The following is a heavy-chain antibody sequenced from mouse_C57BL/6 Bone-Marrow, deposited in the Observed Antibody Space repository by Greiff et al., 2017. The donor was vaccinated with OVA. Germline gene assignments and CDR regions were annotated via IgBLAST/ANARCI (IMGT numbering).Heavy chain of an antibody. CDR3: AIYYGSRRAWFAY. J-gene: IGHJ3*01. D-gene: IGHD1-1*01. CDR2: ICGVGST. Sequence: VQRVESGPGLVAPSQSLSITCTVSGFSLTSYGVDWVRQSPGKGLEWLGVICGVGSTNYNSALKSRLSISKDNSKSQVFLKMNSLQTDDTAMYYCAIYYGSRRAWFAYWGQGTLVTVSA. CDR1: GFSLTSYG. V-gene: IGHV2-6*01.